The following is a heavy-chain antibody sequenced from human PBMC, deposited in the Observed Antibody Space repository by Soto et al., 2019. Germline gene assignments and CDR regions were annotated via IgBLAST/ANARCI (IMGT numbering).Heavy chain of an antibody. J-gene: IGHJ6*02. CDR3: VHSRCGGDCLQSYSSHYYYGIDV. CDR1: GFSLSTGGMG. D-gene: IGHD2-21*02. CDR2: IYWDDYK. Sequence: QITLKESGPTLVKPTQTLTLTCTFSGFSLSTGGMGVGWIRQPPGKALEWLALIYWDDYKRYSPSLKSRLTIAKDTSKNQVVLTMTNMDPVDTATYYCVHSRCGGDCLQSYSSHYYYGIDVWGQGTTVTVSS. V-gene: IGHV2-5*02.